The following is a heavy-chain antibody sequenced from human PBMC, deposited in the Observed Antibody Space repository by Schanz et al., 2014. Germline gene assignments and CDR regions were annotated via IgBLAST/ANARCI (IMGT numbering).Heavy chain of an antibody. CDR1: RYTFNTYG. D-gene: IGHD6-19*01. CDR2: ISAYTNNT. Sequence: QGQLVQSGPEVKEPGASVKVSCEASRYTFNTYGLNWVRQAPGQGLEWMGWISAYTNNTNYAQKFQGWVTMTRDTSISTAYMEVSRLKSDDTAVYYCARLSVAGRPHVNYWYFDLWGRGTLVTVSS. J-gene: IGHJ2*01. V-gene: IGHV1-18*01. CDR3: ARLSVAGRPHVNYWYFDL.